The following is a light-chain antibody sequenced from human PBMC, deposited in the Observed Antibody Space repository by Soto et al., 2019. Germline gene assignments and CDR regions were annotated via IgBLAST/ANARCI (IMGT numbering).Light chain of an antibody. CDR2: AAS. J-gene: IGKJ1*01. V-gene: IGKV1-39*01. CDR1: QSISSY. CDR3: QQGYSTPWT. Sequence: DIQMTQSPSSLSASVGDRVTINCRASQSISSYLHWYQQKPGKAPKLLIYAASNLQSGVPSTFSASGSGTDFTLTLNSLQPEDFATYYCQQGYSTPWTFGQGTKVDIK.